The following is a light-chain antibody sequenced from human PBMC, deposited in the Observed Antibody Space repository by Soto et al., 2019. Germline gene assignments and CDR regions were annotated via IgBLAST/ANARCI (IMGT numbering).Light chain of an antibody. Sequence: DIQMTQSPSSLSASVGDRVTITCQASQNINNYLNWYQQKPGQPPKLLIYWTSTRESGVPDRFSGSGSGTDFTLTISSLQAEDVAVYYCQQYYSTPRTFGQGTKVDIK. V-gene: IGKV4-1*01. J-gene: IGKJ1*01. CDR3: QQYYSTPRT. CDR1: QNINNY. CDR2: WTS.